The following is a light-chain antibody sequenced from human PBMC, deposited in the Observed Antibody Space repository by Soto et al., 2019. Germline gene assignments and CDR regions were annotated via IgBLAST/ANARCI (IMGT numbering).Light chain of an antibody. CDR2: GAS. CDR1: QSVSSN. V-gene: IGKV3-15*01. CDR3: QHYNNWST. Sequence: VMTQSPATLSVSPGERATLSCRASQSVSSNLAWYQQKPGQAPRLLIYGASTRATGIPARFSGSGSGTEFTLTISSLQSEDFAVYYCQHYNNWSTFGQGTRLEIK. J-gene: IGKJ5*01.